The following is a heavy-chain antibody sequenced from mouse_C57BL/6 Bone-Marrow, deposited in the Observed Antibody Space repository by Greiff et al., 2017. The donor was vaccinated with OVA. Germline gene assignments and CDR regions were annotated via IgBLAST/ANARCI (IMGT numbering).Heavy chain of an antibody. Sequence: QVQLQQSGAELARPGASVQLSCKASGYTFTSYGISWVKQRTGQGLEWIGEIYPRSGNTYYNEKFKGKATLTADKSSSTAYMELRSLTSEDSAVYFCAREYNWAWFAYWGQGTLVTVSA. CDR3: AREYNWAWFAY. CDR2: IYPRSGNT. D-gene: IGHD4-1*01. CDR1: GYTFTSYG. V-gene: IGHV1-81*01. J-gene: IGHJ3*01.